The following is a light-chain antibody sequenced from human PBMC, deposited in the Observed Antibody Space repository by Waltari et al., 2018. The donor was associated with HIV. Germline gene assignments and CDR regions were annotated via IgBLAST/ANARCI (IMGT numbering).Light chain of an antibody. Sequence: QLVLTQSPSASASLRASVKLTCTLSRGHSNYAIAGHQHQPEKGPRYLKRLNSDGSYLKGDGIPDRFSGSSSGAERYLIISSLQSEDEADYYCQTWTTGIVLFGGGTKLTVL. CDR2: LNSDGSY. CDR1: RGHSNYA. CDR3: QTWTTGIVL. J-gene: IGLJ2*01. V-gene: IGLV4-69*01.